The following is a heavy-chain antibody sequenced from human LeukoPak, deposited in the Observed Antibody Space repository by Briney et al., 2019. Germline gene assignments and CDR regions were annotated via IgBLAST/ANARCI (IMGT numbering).Heavy chain of an antibody. V-gene: IGHV3-9*01. CDR2: ISWNSGSI. CDR1: GFTFDDYA. D-gene: IGHD3-9*01. CDR3: AKGLNRLRYFDWFDY. J-gene: IGHJ5*01. Sequence: GGSLRLSCAASGFTFDDYAMHWVRQAPGKGLEWVSGISWNSGSIGYADSVKGRFTISRDNAKNSPYLQMNSLRAEDTALYYCAKGLNRLRYFDWFDYWGQGTLVTVSS.